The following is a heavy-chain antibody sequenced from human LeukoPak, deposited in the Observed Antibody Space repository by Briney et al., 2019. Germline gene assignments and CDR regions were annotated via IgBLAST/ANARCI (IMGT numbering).Heavy chain of an antibody. Sequence: GASVTVSRTSSGYXFRGFYLYWVRQPPGPGLRWMGWIDPNSGGTNYGQTFQGRRALTRDMSINTAYLELNSLRSDATAVYYCARDRIAISQWCGDFLKYYGMDVWGRGTTVSVSS. V-gene: IGHV1-2*02. J-gene: IGHJ6*02. CDR2: IDPNSGGT. CDR3: ARDRIAISQWCGDFLKYYGMDV. CDR1: GYXFRGFY. D-gene: IGHD3-10*01.